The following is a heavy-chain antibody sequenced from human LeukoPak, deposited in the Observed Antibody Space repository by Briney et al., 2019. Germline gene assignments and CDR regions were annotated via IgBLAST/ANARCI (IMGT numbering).Heavy chain of an antibody. CDR1: GFTFSPYT. CDR2: INTGSTTI. J-gene: IGHJ3*01. D-gene: IGHD6-6*01. Sequence: PGGSLRLSCAASGFTFSPYTMHWFRQPPGKGLEWISYINTGSTTIYYADSVKGRFTIPRDNAKNSLDLQLNSLRAEDTAVYYCARDSSVCAFDVLGQGTMVTVSS. V-gene: IGHV3-48*01. CDR3: ARDSSVCAFDV.